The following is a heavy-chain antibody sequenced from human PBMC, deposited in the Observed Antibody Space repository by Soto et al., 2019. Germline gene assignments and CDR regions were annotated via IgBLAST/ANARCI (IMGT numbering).Heavy chain of an antibody. CDR2: IIPIFGTA. J-gene: IGHJ5*02. CDR3: ARVRGDYYDSRSKNWFDP. CDR1: GGTFSSYA. V-gene: IGHV1-69*13. Sequence: SVKVSCKASGGTFSSYAISWVRQAPGQGLEWMGGIIPIFGTANYAQKFQGRVTITADESTSTAYMELSSLRSEDTAVYYCARVRGDYYDSRSKNWFDPWGKGTLVTVSS. D-gene: IGHD3-22*01.